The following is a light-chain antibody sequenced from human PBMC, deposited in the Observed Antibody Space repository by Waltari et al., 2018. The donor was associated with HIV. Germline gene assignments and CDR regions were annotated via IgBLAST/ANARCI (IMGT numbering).Light chain of an antibody. CDR2: RTS. CDR1: QNIDNW. J-gene: IGKJ2*01. V-gene: IGKV1-5*03. Sequence: DVQMTQSPSNLSASVGDTVLITCRASQNIDNWLAWYHQRLGRAPKLLIYRTSVLENGVSARFSGSGSGTQFTLTIRSLHPDDVGTYFCQQYSTHYAFGQGTRV. CDR3: QQYSTHYA.